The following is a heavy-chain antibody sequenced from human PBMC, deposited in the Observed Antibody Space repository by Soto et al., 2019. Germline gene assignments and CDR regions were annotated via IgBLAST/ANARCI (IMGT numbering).Heavy chain of an antibody. CDR3: ARSRDSIGCYYFDY. Sequence: QVQLQESGPGLVKPSQTLSLTCTVSGGSISSGAYSWSWIRQFPGKGTEWIGYIYYGGPTYYTPPLRSRVNISIDTSKNHFSLKLSSVTAADTAVYYCARSRDSIGCYYFDYWGQGTLVTGSS. J-gene: IGHJ4*02. CDR1: GGSISSGAYS. CDR2: IYYGGPT. D-gene: IGHD6-19*01. V-gene: IGHV4-31*03.